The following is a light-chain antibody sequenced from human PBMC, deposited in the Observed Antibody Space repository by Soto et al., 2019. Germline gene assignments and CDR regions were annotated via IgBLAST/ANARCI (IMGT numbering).Light chain of an antibody. CDR3: QQFNSYPFP. J-gene: IGKJ4*02. Sequence: DIQLTQSPSFLSASVGDRVTITCRASQGINSYLAWYQQKPGKAPKLLIYAASTLQSGVPSRFSGSGSGTEFPLTIAGLQREDFATYYCQQFNSYPFPFGGGTKVNIK. V-gene: IGKV1-9*01. CDR2: AAS. CDR1: QGINSY.